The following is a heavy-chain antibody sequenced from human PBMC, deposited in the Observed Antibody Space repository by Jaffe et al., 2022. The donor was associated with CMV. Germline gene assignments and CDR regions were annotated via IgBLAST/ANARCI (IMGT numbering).Heavy chain of an antibody. V-gene: IGHV3-15*01. CDR2: IKSKTDGGTT. D-gene: IGHD3-22*01. CDR3: TTDQYYDSSGYYFDY. J-gene: IGHJ4*02. CDR1: GFTFSNAW. Sequence: EVQLVESGGGLVKPGGSLRLSCAASGFTFSNAWMSWVRQAPGKGLEWVGRIKSKTDGGTTDYAAPVKGRFTISRDDSKNTLYLQMNSLKTEDTAVYYCTTDQYYDSSGYYFDYWGQGTLVTVSS.